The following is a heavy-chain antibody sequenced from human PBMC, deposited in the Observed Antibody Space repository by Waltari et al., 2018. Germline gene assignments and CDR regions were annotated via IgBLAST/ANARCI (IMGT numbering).Heavy chain of an antibody. CDR1: GFTFSSYW. CDR3: ARAGSGSQYYYYYYGMDV. Sequence: EVQLVESGGGLVQPGGSLRLSCAASGFTFSSYWMSWVRQAPGKGLEWVANIKQDGSEKYYVDSVKGRFTISRDNAKNSLYLQMNSLRAEDTAVYYCARAGSGSQYYYYYYGMDVWGQGTTVTVSS. J-gene: IGHJ6*02. V-gene: IGHV3-7*01. D-gene: IGHD3-22*01. CDR2: IKQDGSEK.